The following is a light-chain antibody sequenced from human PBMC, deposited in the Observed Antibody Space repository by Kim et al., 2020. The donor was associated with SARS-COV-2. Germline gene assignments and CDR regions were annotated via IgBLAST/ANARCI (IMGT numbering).Light chain of an antibody. CDR1: SGHSTYA. CDR2: LNSDGRH. CDR3: QTWDTGISV. Sequence: SVHLTCPLGSGHSTYAYAWQPQQPEKGPRFLMKLNSDGRHNKGDGLPDRFSGSSSGTERYLTISSLQSEDEGDYYCQTWDTGISVFGGGTQLTVL. V-gene: IGLV4-69*01. J-gene: IGLJ7*01.